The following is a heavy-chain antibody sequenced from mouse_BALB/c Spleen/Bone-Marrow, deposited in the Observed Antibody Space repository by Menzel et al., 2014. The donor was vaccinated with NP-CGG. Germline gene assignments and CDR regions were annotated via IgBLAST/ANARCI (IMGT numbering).Heavy chain of an antibody. Sequence: VQLQQSGAELVKPGASIKLSCTASGFNIKDTYMHWVKQRPEQGLEWIGRIDPANGNTKYDPKFQGKATITADTSSNTACLQLSSLTSEDTAVYYCAYGSSYDYFDYWGQGTTPTVSS. CDR1: GFNIKDTY. CDR2: IDPANGNT. D-gene: IGHD1-1*01. J-gene: IGHJ2*01. V-gene: IGHV14-3*02. CDR3: AYGSSYDYFDY.